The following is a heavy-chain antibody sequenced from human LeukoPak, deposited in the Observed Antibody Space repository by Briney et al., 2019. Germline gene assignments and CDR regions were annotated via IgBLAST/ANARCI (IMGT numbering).Heavy chain of an antibody. CDR2: IYTSGST. J-gene: IGHJ5*02. V-gene: IGHV4-4*07. D-gene: IGHD2-15*01. CDR3: ARAGYCSGGSCYSRGHWFDP. Sequence: SETLSLTCTVSGGSISSYYWSWIRQPAGKGLEWIGRIYTSGSTNYNPSLKSRVTMSVDTSKNQFSLKLSSVTAADTAVYYCARAGYCSGGSCYSRGHWFDPWCQGTLVTVSS. CDR1: GGSISSYY.